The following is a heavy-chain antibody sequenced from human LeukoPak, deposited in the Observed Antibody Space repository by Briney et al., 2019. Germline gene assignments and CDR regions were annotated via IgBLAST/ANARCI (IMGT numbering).Heavy chain of an antibody. CDR3: ARLGGSGSYYPNPSFDY. J-gene: IGHJ4*02. CDR2: IYYSGST. Sequence: SETLSLTCTVSGGSISSSSYYWGWIRQPPGKGLEWIGSIYYSGSTYYNPSLKSRITISVDTSKNQFSLKLSSVTAADTAVYYCARLGGSGSYYPNPSFDYWGQGTLVTVSS. V-gene: IGHV4-39*01. CDR1: GGSISSSSYY. D-gene: IGHD3-10*01.